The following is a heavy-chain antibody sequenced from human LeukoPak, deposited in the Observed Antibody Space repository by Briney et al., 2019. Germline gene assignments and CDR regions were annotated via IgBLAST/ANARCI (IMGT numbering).Heavy chain of an antibody. CDR2: IYYSGST. D-gene: IGHD3-10*01. CDR1: GGSISSYY. V-gene: IGHV4-59*01. CDR3: ARGEGRYFDY. Sequence: SETLSLTCTVSGGSISSYYWSWIRQPPGKGLEWIGYIYYSGSTNYNPSLKSRVTIPVDTSKNQFSLKLSSVTAADTAVYYCARGEGRYFDYWGQGTLVTVSS. J-gene: IGHJ4*02.